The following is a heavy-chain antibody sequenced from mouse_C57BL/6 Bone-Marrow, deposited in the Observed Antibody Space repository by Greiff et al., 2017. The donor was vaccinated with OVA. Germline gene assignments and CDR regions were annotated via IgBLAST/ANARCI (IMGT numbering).Heavy chain of an antibody. CDR1: GYTFTSYD. CDR2: IYPRDGST. D-gene: IGHD2-3*01. Sequence: QVQLKQSGPELVKPGASVKLSCKASGYTFTSYDINWVKQRPGQGLEWIGWIYPRDGSTKYNEKFKGKATLTVDTSSSTAYMELHSLTSEDSAVYVCARGTIYDGYAWFAYWGQGTLVTVSA. CDR3: ARGTIYDGYAWFAY. V-gene: IGHV1-85*01. J-gene: IGHJ3*01.